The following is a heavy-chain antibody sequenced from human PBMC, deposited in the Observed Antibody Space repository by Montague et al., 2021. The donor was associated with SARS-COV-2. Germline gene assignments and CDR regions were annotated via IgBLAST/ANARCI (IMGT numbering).Heavy chain of an antibody. J-gene: IGHJ4*02. CDR3: AREVGRGYSGYEGEY. V-gene: IGHV4/OR15-8*01. D-gene: IGHD5-12*01. CDR1: GGSISSSYY. CDR2: INHSGST. Sequence: SETLSLTCIVSGGSISSSYYWSWIRQPPGKGLEWIGEINHSGSTNYNPSLKSRVTISVDTSKNQFSLKLSSVTAADTAVYYCAREVGRGYSGYEGEYWGQGTLVTVSS.